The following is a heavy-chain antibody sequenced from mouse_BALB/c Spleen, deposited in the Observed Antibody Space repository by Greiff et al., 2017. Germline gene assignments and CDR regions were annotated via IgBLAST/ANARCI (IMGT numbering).Heavy chain of an antibody. D-gene: IGHD1-1*01. CDR3: ARRGITTDAMDY. J-gene: IGHJ4*01. CDR1: GFSLTSYG. CDR2: IWAGGST. V-gene: IGHV2-9*02. Sequence: QVQLKESGPGLVAPSQSLSITCTVSGFSLTSYGVHWVRQPPGKGLEWLGVIWAGGSTNYNSALMSRLSISKDNSKSQVFLKMNSLQTDDTAMYYCARRGITTDAMDYWGQGTSVTVSS.